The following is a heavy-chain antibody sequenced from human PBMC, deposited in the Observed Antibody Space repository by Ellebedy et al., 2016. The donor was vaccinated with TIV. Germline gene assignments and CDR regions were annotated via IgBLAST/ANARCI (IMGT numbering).Heavy chain of an antibody. CDR1: GGSISSYY. Sequence: SETLSLTCTVSGGSISSYYWSWIRQPPGKGLEWIGYIYYSGTTNYNPSLKSRVTISVDTSKNQFSLKLSSVTAADTAMYYCARQKGVGYDYRFDYWGQGTLVTVSS. D-gene: IGHD5-12*01. V-gene: IGHV4-59*01. J-gene: IGHJ4*02. CDR3: ARQKGVGYDYRFDY. CDR2: IYYSGTT.